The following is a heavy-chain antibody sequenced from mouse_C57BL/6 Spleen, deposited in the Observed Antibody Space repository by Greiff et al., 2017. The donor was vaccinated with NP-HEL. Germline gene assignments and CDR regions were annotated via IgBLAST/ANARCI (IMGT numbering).Heavy chain of an antibody. D-gene: IGHD1-1*01. Sequence: EVKLQESGPGLVKPSQSLSLTCSVTGYSITSGYYWNWIRQFPGNKLEWMGYISYDGSNNYNPSLKNRISITRDTAKNQFFLKLNSVTTEDTATYYCARDGSSDYAMDYWGQGTSVTVSS. CDR1: GYSITSGYY. V-gene: IGHV3-6*01. J-gene: IGHJ4*01. CDR2: ISYDGSN. CDR3: ARDGSSDYAMDY.